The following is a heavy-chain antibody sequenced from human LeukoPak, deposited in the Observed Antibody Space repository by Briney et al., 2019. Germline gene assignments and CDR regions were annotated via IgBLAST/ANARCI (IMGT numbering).Heavy chain of an antibody. Sequence: PGGSLRLSCAASGFSLSSYWMTWVRQAPGKGLEWVANIKQDGSEKNYVDSVKGRFTISRDNAKNSLYLQMNSLRAEDTAVYYCASIIRYYYDSSGFPSGWGQGTLVTVSS. J-gene: IGHJ4*02. V-gene: IGHV3-7*01. D-gene: IGHD3-22*01. CDR2: IKQDGSEK. CDR1: GFSLSSYW. CDR3: ASIIRYYYDSSGFPSG.